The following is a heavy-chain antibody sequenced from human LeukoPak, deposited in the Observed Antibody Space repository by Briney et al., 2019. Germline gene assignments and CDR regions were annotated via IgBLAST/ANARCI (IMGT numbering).Heavy chain of an antibody. CDR1: GGSISSSSYY. V-gene: IGHV4-39*01. CDR2: IYYSGST. CDR3: ASLVYDFWSGYLGHYFDY. D-gene: IGHD3-3*01. J-gene: IGHJ4*02. Sequence: SETLSLTCTVSGGSISSSSYYWGWIRQPPGKGLEWIGSIYYSGSTYYNPSLKSRVTISVDTSKNQFSPKLSSVTAADTAVYYCASLVYDFWSGYLGHYFDYWGQGTLVTVSS.